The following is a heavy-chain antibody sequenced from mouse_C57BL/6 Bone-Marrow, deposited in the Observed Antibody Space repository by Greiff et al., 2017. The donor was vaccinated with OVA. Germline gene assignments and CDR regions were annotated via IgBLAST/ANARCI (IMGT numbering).Heavy chain of an antibody. Sequence: VKLVESGGGLVKPGGSLKLSCAASGFTFSSYAMSWVRQTPEKRLEWVATISDGGSYTYYPDNVKGRFTISRDNAKNNLYLQMSHLKSEDTAMYYCARDHYYGSSFDYWGQGTTLTVSS. V-gene: IGHV5-4*01. D-gene: IGHD1-1*01. CDR2: ISDGGSYT. J-gene: IGHJ2*01. CDR3: ARDHYYGSSFDY. CDR1: GFTFSSYA.